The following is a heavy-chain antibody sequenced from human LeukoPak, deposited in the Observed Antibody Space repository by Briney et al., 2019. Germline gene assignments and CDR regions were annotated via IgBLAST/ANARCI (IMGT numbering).Heavy chain of an antibody. V-gene: IGHV4-34*01. CDR2: INHSGST. Sequence: TSETPSLTCAVYGGSFSGYYWSWIRQPPGKGLEWIGEINHSGSTNYNPSLKSRVTISVDTSKNQFSLKLSSVTAADTAVYYCASLGSADLYYYYYGMDVWGQGTTVTVSS. CDR1: GGSFSGYY. D-gene: IGHD2-15*01. CDR3: ASLGSADLYYYYYGMDV. J-gene: IGHJ6*02.